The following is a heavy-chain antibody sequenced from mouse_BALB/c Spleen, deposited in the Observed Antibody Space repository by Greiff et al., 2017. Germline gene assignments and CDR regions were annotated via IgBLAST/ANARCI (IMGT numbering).Heavy chain of an antibody. Sequence: DVKLQESGPGLVKPSQSLSLTCSVTGYSITSGYYWNWIRQFPGNKLEWMGYISYDGSNNYNPSLKNRISITRDTSKNQFFLKLNSVTTEDTATYYCARDRYYGYSYWGQGTLVTVSA. CDR2: ISYDGSN. J-gene: IGHJ3*01. V-gene: IGHV3-6*02. CDR1: GYSITSGYY. CDR3: ARDRYYGYSY. D-gene: IGHD2-2*01.